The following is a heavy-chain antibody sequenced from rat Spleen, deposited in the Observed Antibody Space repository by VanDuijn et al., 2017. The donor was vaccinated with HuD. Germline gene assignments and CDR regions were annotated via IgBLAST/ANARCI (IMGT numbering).Heavy chain of an antibody. V-gene: IGHV5S13*01. Sequence: EVQLMESGGGLVQPGKSLKLSCAASGFTFSDYDMAWVRQAPTRGLEWIASISTEGTNTYYRDSVKCRFTISRDDANSTQFLLMDSLRSEDMATDYCTTYANGGFAYWGQGTLVTVSS. D-gene: IGHD5-1*01. CDR1: GFTFSDYD. J-gene: IGHJ3*01. CDR2: ISTEGTNT. CDR3: TTYANGGFAY.